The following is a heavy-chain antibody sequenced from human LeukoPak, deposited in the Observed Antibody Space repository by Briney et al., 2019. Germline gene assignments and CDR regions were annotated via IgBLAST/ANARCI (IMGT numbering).Heavy chain of an antibody. CDR2: INHSGST. CDR3: ARGPLRWLQSREYYYYGMDV. D-gene: IGHD5-24*01. J-gene: IGHJ6*02. V-gene: IGHV4-30-4*01. Sequence: SQTLSLTCTVSGGSISSGDYYWSWIRQPPGKGLEWIGEINHSGSTNYNPSLKSRVTISVDTSKNQFSLKLSSVTAADTAVYYCARGPLRWLQSREYYYYGMDVWGQGTTVTVSS. CDR1: GGSISSGDYY.